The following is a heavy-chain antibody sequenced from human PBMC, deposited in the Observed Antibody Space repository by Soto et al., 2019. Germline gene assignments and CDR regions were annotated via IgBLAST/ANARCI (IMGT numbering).Heavy chain of an antibody. V-gene: IGHV4-34*01. CDR1: GGFLIESY. J-gene: IGHJ5*02. CDR2: INHVGGT. D-gene: IGHD3-16*01. Sequence: PSETLSLTCAVYGGFLIESYWTFIRHPPLKGLEWIGEINHVGGTNYNPSLKSRVTMSVDTSQNQFSLRLISVTAADTAMYFCVRIRYQLPSSVLWLDPWGQGTPVTVSS. CDR3: VRIRYQLPSSVLWLDP.